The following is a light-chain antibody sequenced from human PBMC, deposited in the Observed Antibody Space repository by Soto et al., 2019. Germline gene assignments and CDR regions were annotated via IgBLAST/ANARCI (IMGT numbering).Light chain of an antibody. CDR3: TSYTSSTTWV. CDR2: EVS. J-gene: IGLJ3*02. CDR1: SSDVGRYNY. Sequence: QSALTQPASVSGSPGQSSTISCTGTSSDVGRYNYVSWYHQNPGKAPKLMIYEVSNRHSGVSNRFSASKSGNTASLTISGLQAEDEADYYCTSYTSSTTWVFGGGTKLTVL. V-gene: IGLV2-14*01.